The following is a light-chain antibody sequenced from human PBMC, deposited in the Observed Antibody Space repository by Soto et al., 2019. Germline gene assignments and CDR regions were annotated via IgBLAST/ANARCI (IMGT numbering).Light chain of an antibody. V-gene: IGLV2-14*01. CDR1: SSDVGAYNF. CDR2: GVI. J-gene: IGLJ1*01. Sequence: QSVLTQPASVSGSPGQSITISCTGTSSDVGAYNFVSWYQQHPGKAPKLMIYGVIHRPSGLSTRFSGSKSGDTASLTISGVQAEDEADYYCSAYTTSSTLVFGTGTKVTVL. CDR3: SAYTTSSTLV.